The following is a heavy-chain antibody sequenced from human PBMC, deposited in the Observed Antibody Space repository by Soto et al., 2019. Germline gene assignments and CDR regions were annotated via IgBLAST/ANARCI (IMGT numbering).Heavy chain of an antibody. J-gene: IGHJ3*02. V-gene: IGHV3-72*01. CDR3: ARGGGDCSGGSCYDAFDI. CDR2: TRNKANSYTT. D-gene: IGHD2-15*01. Sequence: EVQLVESGGGLVQPGGSLRLSCAASGFTFSDHYMDWVRQAPGKGLEWVGRTRNKANSYTTEYAPSVKGRFTISRDDSTNSLYLQMHSLKTEDTAVYYCARGGGDCSGGSCYDAFDIWGQGTMVTVSS. CDR1: GFTFSDHY.